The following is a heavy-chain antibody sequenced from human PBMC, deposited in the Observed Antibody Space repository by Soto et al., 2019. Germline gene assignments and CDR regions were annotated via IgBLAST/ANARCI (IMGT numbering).Heavy chain of an antibody. CDR2: IIPTFATV. Sequence: QVQLVQSGAEVKKPGSSVKVSCKASGGSFSTSTISWVRQAPGQGLEWMGGIIPTFATVNYAQKFQGRVTITADESTSTAYMELKSLRSEDTAGFYCTSFEEQWVIGGAYFDSWGQGTLVTVSS. CDR1: GGSFSTST. V-gene: IGHV1-69*01. J-gene: IGHJ4*02. CDR3: TSFEEQWVIGGAYFDS. D-gene: IGHD6-19*01.